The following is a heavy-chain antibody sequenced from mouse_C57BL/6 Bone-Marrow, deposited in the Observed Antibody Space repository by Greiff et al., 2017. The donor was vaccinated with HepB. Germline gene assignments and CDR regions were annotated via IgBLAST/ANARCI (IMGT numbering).Heavy chain of an antibody. Sequence: VQLQQPGAELVKPGASVKLSCKASGYTFTSYWMHWVKQRPGQGLEWIGMIHPNSGSTNYNEKFKSKATLTVDKSSSTAYMQLSSLTSEDSAVYYCARRATGVATRSYWYFDVWGTGTTVTVSS. V-gene: IGHV1-64*01. CDR3: ARRATGVATRSYWYFDV. CDR2: IHPNSGST. CDR1: GYTFTSYW. D-gene: IGHD1-1*01. J-gene: IGHJ1*03.